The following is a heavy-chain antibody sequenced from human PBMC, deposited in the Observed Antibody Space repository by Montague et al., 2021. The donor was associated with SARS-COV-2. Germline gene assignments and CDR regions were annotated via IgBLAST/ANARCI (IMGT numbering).Heavy chain of an antibody. J-gene: IGHJ4*02. CDR1: GDSVAELRRR. V-gene: IGHV6-1*01. Sequence: CAISGDSVAELRRRSEENTPELSRGLESLGRTYYISKWSNDYAVAVRIRRSINPDTSTNQFSLQLSSVTPEDTAVYFCARERWAVGVSFDYWGQGTLVTVSS. D-gene: IGHD1-26*01. CDR3: ARERWAVGVSFDY. CDR2: TYYISKWSN.